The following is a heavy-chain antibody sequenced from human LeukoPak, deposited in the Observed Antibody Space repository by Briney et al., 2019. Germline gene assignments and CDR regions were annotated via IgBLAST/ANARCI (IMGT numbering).Heavy chain of an antibody. CDR2: ISSSSSCI. Sequence: GGSLRLSCAASGFTFSSYSMNWVRQAPGKGLEWVLSISSSSSCIYYADSVKGRFTISRDNAKNSLYLQMNSLRAEDTAVYYCASFGGSQPLDYWGQGTLVTVSS. CDR1: GFTFSSYS. V-gene: IGHV3-21*01. D-gene: IGHD3-10*01. CDR3: ASFGGSQPLDY. J-gene: IGHJ4*02.